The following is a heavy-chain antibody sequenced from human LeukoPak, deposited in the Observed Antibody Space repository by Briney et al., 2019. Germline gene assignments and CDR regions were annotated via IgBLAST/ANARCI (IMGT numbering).Heavy chain of an antibody. V-gene: IGHV3-23*01. D-gene: IGHD5-24*01. CDR2: LSGSGGST. J-gene: IGHJ4*02. Sequence: STLSGSGGSTYYADSVKGRFTISRDTSKNTLYLQMNSLRAEDTAVYYCAKRTDGYNFFDYWGQGTLVTVSS. CDR3: AKRTDGYNFFDY.